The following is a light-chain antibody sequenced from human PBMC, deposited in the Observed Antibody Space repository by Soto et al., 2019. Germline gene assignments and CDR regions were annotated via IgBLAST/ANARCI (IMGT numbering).Light chain of an antibody. CDR2: EVN. J-gene: IGLJ1*01. CDR3: SSYAGSSNV. Sequence: QSALTQPPSASGSPGQSVAISCTGTSSDVGGYNYVSWYQQHPGKAPKLMIYEVNKRPSGVPDRFSGSKSGNTGSLTVSGLQAEDEADYYCSSYAGSSNVFRTGTKVTVL. CDR1: SSDVGGYNY. V-gene: IGLV2-8*01.